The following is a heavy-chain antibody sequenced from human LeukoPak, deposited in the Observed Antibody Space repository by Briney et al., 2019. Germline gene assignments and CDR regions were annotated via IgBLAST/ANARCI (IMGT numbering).Heavy chain of an antibody. CDR1: GFTFSRSW. Sequence: PGVSLRLSCAASGFTFSRSWMHWVRQAPGKGLVWVSPINHDGSVTTHADAVKGRFTISRDNAENTLYLQMNSLRVEDTAVYYCARDSPSGFFDLWGRGTLVTVSS. CDR3: ARDSPSGFFDL. D-gene: IGHD3-22*01. J-gene: IGHJ2*01. CDR2: INHDGSVT. V-gene: IGHV3-74*01.